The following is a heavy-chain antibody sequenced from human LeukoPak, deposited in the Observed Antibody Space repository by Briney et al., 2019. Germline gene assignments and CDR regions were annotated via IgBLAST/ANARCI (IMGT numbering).Heavy chain of an antibody. CDR2: IRYDGRDT. D-gene: IGHD6-19*01. V-gene: IGHV3-33*01. Sequence: SGGTLSLSCAASEFTFRDYGRLWVRQAPGKGLEGVTFIRYDGRDTYYADSVKGRFTISRDNSKNILYLQMNSLKAEDTALYYCARALSSDSGWYYFDFWGQGTLVTVSS. J-gene: IGHJ4*02. CDR3: ARALSSDSGWYYFDF. CDR1: EFTFRDYG.